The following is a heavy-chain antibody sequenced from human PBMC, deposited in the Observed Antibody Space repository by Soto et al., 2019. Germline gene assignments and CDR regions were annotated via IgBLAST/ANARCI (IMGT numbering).Heavy chain of an antibody. CDR3: ARDLAWSFDY. D-gene: IGHD2-15*01. J-gene: IGHJ4*02. V-gene: IGHV3-48*02. Sequence: EVQLVESGGGLVQPGGSLRLSCAASGFTFSTYSMNWFRQAPGKGLEWVSYISTSSHYIYYADSVKGRFTISRDNAKNSLYLQMNNLRDEDTAVYYCARDLAWSFDYWGQGTLVTVSS. CDR1: GFTFSTYS. CDR2: ISTSSHYI.